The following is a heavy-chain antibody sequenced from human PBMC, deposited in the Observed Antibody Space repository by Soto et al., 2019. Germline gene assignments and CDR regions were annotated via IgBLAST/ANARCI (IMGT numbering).Heavy chain of an antibody. D-gene: IGHD5-18*01. J-gene: IGHJ4*02. CDR2: IYSGGGT. CDR1: GFSVRGSY. V-gene: IGHV3-53*01. CDR3: ARVPTTLVDHFDY. Sequence: GGSLRLSCAASGFSVRGSYMYWVRQAPGKGLEWVSVIYSGGGTDYAASVKGRFTISSDNSKNMLYLQMNSLRAEDTAMYYCARVPTTLVDHFDYWGQGTPVTVS.